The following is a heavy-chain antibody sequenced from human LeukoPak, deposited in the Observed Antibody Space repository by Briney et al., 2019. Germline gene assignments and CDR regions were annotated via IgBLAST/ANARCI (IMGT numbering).Heavy chain of an antibody. CDR2: IADSGGVT. D-gene: IGHD6-19*01. V-gene: IGHV3-23*01. J-gene: IGHJ4*02. CDR3: ARDRRSGPRTDY. Sequence: PGGSLRLSCAASGFSFATYAMTWVRQAPGKGLEWVSAIADSGGVTYYADSVKGRFTISRDNAKNSVYLQMNSLRAEDTAVYYCARDRRSGPRTDYWGQGTLVTVSS. CDR1: GFSFATYA.